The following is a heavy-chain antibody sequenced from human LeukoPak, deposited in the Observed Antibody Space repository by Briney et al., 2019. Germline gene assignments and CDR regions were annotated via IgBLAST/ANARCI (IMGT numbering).Heavy chain of an antibody. D-gene: IGHD6-13*01. J-gene: IGHJ3*02. CDR2: IWYDGSNE. Sequence: PGGSLRLSCAASGFTFRTYGMHWVRQAPGKGLEWVAVIWYDGSNEYYAGSVKGRFTISRDNSKNTLYLQMNSLRAEDTAVYYCARDRYSSSWYKAFDIWGQGTMVTVSS. CDR1: GFTFRTYG. CDR3: ARDRYSSSWYKAFDI. V-gene: IGHV3-33*01.